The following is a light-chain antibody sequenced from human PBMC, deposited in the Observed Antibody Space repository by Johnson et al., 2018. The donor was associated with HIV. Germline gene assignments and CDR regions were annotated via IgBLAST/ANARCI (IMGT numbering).Light chain of an antibody. CDR3: ATWDSSLSAGV. V-gene: IGLV1-51*01. CDR1: SSNIGKNY. Sequence: QSVLTQPPSVSAAPRQKVTISCSGSSSNIGKNYVSWYRHLPGTAPKLLIYDNDKRPSGIPDRFSASKSGSSATLGITGLQTGDEADYYCATWDSSLSAGVFGTGTNVTVL. CDR2: DND. J-gene: IGLJ1*01.